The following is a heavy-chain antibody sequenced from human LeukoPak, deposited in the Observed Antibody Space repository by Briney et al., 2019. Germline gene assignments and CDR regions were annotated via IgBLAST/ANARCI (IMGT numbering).Heavy chain of an antibody. D-gene: IGHD2-2*01. V-gene: IGHV1-69*05. Sequence: LEWMGGIIPTFGTANYAQKFQGRVTITTDESTSTAYMELSSLRSEDTAVYYCARESRGCSSTSCFPGSNWFDPWGQGTLVTVSS. CDR2: IIPTFGTA. J-gene: IGHJ5*02. CDR3: ARESRGCSSTSCFPGSNWFDP.